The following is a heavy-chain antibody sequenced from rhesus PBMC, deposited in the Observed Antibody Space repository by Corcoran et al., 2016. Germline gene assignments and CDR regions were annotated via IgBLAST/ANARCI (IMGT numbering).Heavy chain of an antibody. V-gene: IGHV4-76*01. CDR2: IYESSWTS. D-gene: IGHD3-28*01. Sequence: QVHLQESGPGLVKPSETLSLTCAVSGVSVNGGYAWSWVREPPGKGLVWVGYIYESSWTSNYNPSLKNRVTISRDTSKNQVSLRLTSVTAADTAIYYCARFGYPGGLDFWGQGVVVTVSS. CDR3: ARFGYPGGLDF. CDR1: GVSVNGGYA. J-gene: IGHJ6*01.